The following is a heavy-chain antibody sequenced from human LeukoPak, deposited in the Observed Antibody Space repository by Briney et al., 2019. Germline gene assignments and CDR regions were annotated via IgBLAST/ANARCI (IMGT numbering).Heavy chain of an antibody. V-gene: IGHV3-23*01. CDR2: TSGSGGST. CDR1: GFTFSSYA. Sequence: GGSLRLSCAASGFTFSSYAMSWVRQAPGKGLEWVSATSGSGGSTYYADSVKGRFTISRDNSKNTLYLQMNSLRAEDTAVYYCAKPERGYLLYYYMDVWGKGTTVTVSS. J-gene: IGHJ6*03. D-gene: IGHD3-3*01. CDR3: AKPERGYLLYYYMDV.